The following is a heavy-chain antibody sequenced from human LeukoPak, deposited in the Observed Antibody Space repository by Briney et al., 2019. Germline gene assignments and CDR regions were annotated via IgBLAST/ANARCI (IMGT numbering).Heavy chain of an antibody. V-gene: IGHV4-59*02. CDR1: GGSVSSYY. CDR2: IYYSGST. Sequence: SETLSLTCTVSGGSVSSYYWSWIRQPPGKGLEWIGYIYYSGSTNYNPSLKSRVTISVDTSKNQFSLKLSSVTAADTAVYYCARDRGEFDYWGQGTLVTVSS. CDR3: ARDRGEFDY. J-gene: IGHJ4*02. D-gene: IGHD2-21*01.